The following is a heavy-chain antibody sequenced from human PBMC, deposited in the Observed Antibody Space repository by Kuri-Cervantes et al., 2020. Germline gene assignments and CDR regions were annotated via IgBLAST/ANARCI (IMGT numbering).Heavy chain of an antibody. D-gene: IGHD3-22*01. J-gene: IGHJ6*03. CDR2: MNPNSGDT. CDR1: GHTFTTYD. V-gene: IGHV1-8*03. Sequence: VKVSCKASGHTFTTYDVNWVRQATGQGLELMGWMNPNSGDTGCAQKFQGRVTITTDESTSTAYMELSSLRSEDTAVYYCARGGDYDSSGYSSGYYYYMDVWGKGTTVTVSS. CDR3: ARGGDYDSSGYSSGYYYYMDV.